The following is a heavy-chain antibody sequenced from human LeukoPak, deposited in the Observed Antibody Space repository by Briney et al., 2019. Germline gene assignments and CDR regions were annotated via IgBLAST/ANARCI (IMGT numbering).Heavy chain of an antibody. V-gene: IGHV3-11*01. CDR1: GFTFSDYY. CDR3: ARVETGTTVYYYMDV. Sequence: GGSLRLSCAASGFTFSDYYMSGIGQAPGKGLEWVSYISSSGSTIYYADSVKGRFTISRDNAKNSLYLQMNSLRAEDTAVYYCARVETGTTVYYYMDVWGKGTTVTVSS. J-gene: IGHJ6*03. D-gene: IGHD1-7*01. CDR2: ISSSGSTI.